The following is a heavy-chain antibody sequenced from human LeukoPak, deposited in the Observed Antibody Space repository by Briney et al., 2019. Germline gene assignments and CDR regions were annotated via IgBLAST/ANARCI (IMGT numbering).Heavy chain of an antibody. Sequence: PSETLSLTCTVSGGSISSYYWSWIRQPPGKGLEWIGYIYYSGSTNYNPSLKSRVTISVDTSKNQFSLKLSSVTAADTAVYYCAGGLSYGDPEDWFDPWGQGTLVTVSS. CDR3: AGGLSYGDPEDWFDP. D-gene: IGHD4-17*01. CDR1: GGSISSYY. J-gene: IGHJ5*02. CDR2: IYYSGST. V-gene: IGHV4-59*12.